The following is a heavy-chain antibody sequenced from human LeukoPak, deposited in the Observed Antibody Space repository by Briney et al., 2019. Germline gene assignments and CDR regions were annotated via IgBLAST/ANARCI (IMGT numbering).Heavy chain of an antibody. CDR1: GYTFTGYY. CDR2: INPNSGGT. V-gene: IGHV1-2*02. CDR3: ALAPDIVVVPAALGNWFDP. D-gene: IGHD2-2*01. Sequence: GASVKVSCKASGYTFTGYYMHWVRQAPGQGLEWMGWINPNSGGTNYAQKFQGRVTMTRDTSISTAYMELSRLRSDDTAVYYCALAPDIVVVPAALGNWFDPWGQGTLVTVSS. J-gene: IGHJ5*02.